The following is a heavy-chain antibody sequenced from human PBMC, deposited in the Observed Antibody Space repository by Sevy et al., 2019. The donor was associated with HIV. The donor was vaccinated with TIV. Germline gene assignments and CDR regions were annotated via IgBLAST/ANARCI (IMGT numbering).Heavy chain of an antibody. J-gene: IGHJ4*02. D-gene: IGHD2-8*01. V-gene: IGHV3-23*01. CDR2: LSFGCGRI. CDR3: AREGCTRPHDH. Sequence: GGSLRLCCVASGFNFNIYSMSWVRQAPGKGLEWVSTLSFGCGRINHADSVQGRLTMYRDDSKKTVYLEMNSLRAEDTAVYYCAREGCTRPHDHWGQGTLVTVSS. CDR1: GFNFNIYS.